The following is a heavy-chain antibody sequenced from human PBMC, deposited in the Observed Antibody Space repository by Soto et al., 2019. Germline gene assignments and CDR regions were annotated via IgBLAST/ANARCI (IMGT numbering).Heavy chain of an antibody. CDR2: IYYSGST. V-gene: IGHV4-31*03. CDR1: GGSISSGGYY. CDR3: ARVLRPKGKYCSGGSCYGGLGY. J-gene: IGHJ4*02. Sequence: QVQLQESGPGLVKPSQTLSLTCTVSGGSISSGGYYWSWIRQHPGKGLEWIGYIYYSGSTYYNPSLKSRVTISVDTAKNQFCLKLCVVTAAVTGVYSCARVLRPKGKYCSGGSCYGGLGYWGQGTLVTVSS. D-gene: IGHD2-15*01.